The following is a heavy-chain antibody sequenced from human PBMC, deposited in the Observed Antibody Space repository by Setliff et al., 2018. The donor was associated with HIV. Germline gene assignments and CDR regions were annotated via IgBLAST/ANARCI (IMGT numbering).Heavy chain of an antibody. CDR2: IYWNNNK. CDR1: GLSLSTSGVG. CDR3: AYSGRQLRGPYFDF. Sequence: LVNPTQPLTLTCTFSGLSLSTSGVGVGWIRQSPGKALEWLAFIYWNNNKHYSTSLKSRLTVTKDTSKNRVVFTMTNMDPVDTATYYCAYSGRQLRGPYFDFWGQGTPVTVSS. V-gene: IGHV2-5*01. D-gene: IGHD1-1*01. J-gene: IGHJ4*02.